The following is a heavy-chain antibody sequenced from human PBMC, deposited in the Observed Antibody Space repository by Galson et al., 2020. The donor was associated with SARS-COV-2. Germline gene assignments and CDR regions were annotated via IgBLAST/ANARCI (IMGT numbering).Heavy chain of an antibody. J-gene: IGHJ4*02. D-gene: IGHD3-3*01. CDR3: ARNITFDY. CDR1: VGSISGYS. Sequence: SETLSLTCTVPVGSISGYSWNWIRQPAGKGLEWIGGIYSSGNTNYNPSLKSRVIMSVDTSKNQFSLRLSSVTAGDTAVYYCARNITFDYWGQGTLVTVSS. CDR2: IYSSGNT. V-gene: IGHV4-4*07.